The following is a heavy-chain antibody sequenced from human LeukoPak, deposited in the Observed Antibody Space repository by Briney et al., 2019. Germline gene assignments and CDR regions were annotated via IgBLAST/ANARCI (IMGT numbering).Heavy chain of an antibody. CDR2: IYYSGST. J-gene: IGHJ6*02. CDR1: GGSISSYY. Sequence: PSETLSLTCTVSGGSISSYYWSWIRQPPRRGLEWIGYIYYSGSTNYNPSLKSRVTISVDTSKNQFSLKLSSVTAADTAVYYCARLMGMDVWGQGTTVTVSS. CDR3: ARLMGMDV. V-gene: IGHV4-59*08. D-gene: IGHD3-16*01.